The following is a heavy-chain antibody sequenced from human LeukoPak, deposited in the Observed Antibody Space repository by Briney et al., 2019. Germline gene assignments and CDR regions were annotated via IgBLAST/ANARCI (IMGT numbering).Heavy chain of an antibody. CDR1: GFTFNNYA. CDR3: ARDSSGSYFGFDY. D-gene: IGHD1-26*01. V-gene: IGHV3-53*01. Sequence: GGSLRLSCAASGFTFNNYAMSWVRQAPGKGLEWVSVIYSGGSTYYADSVKGRFTISRDNSKNTLYLQMNSLRAEDTAVYYCARDSSGSYFGFDYWGQGTLVTVSS. CDR2: IYSGGST. J-gene: IGHJ4*02.